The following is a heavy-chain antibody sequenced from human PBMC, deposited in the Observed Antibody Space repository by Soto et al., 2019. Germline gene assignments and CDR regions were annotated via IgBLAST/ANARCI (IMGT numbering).Heavy chain of an antibody. CDR1: GFTFGGYA. J-gene: IGHJ4*02. CDR2: IRSKAYGGTT. D-gene: IGHD3-3*01. Sequence: PGGSLRLSCTASGFTFGGYAMSWVRQAPGKGLEWLGFIRSKAYGGTTEYAASVKGRFTISRDDSKSIAYPQMSSLKTEDTAVYYCSRVNDFWSGYYTSSFDYWGQGTPVTVSS. CDR3: SRVNDFWSGYYTSSFDY. V-gene: IGHV3-49*04.